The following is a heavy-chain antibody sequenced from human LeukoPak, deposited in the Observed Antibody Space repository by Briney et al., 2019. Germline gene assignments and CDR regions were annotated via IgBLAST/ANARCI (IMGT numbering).Heavy chain of an antibody. Sequence: GGSLRLSCAASGFTFDDYAMHWVRQVPGKGLEWVSLISGDGDSTYYADSVKGRFTISRDNAKNTLYLQMNSLRAEDTAVYYCARDRAYCGGDCFFQHWGQGTLVTVSS. CDR2: ISGDGDST. V-gene: IGHV3-43*02. J-gene: IGHJ1*01. D-gene: IGHD2-21*02. CDR1: GFTFDDYA. CDR3: ARDRAYCGGDCFFQH.